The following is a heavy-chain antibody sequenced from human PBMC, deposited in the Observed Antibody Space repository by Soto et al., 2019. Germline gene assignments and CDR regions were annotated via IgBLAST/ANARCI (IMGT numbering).Heavy chain of an antibody. CDR1: GYSFTSYW. J-gene: IGHJ6*02. Sequence: LGESLKISCKGSGYSFTSYWIGWVRQMPGKGLEWMGIIYPGDSDTRYSPSFQGQVTISADKSISTAYLQWSSLKASDTAMYYCARRSSSWSFRYYYGMDVWGQGTTLTVS. CDR3: ARRSSSWSFRYYYGMDV. D-gene: IGHD6-13*01. V-gene: IGHV5-51*01. CDR2: IYPGDSDT.